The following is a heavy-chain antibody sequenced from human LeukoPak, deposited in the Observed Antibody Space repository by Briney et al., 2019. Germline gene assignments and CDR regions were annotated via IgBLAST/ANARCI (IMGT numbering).Heavy chain of an antibody. V-gene: IGHV1-2*02. CDR1: GYSFIGYY. CDR2: INPNSGGA. D-gene: IGHD3-16*01. J-gene: IGHJ4*02. CDR3: ARAYYDTSSNYIDY. Sequence: ASVKVSCKAPGYSFIGYYMHWVRQAPGQGLEWVGWINPNSGGAIYGQKFQGRVTTTRDTSITTVYMELSSLKSDDTAVYYCARAYYDTSSNYIDYWAREPWSPSPQ.